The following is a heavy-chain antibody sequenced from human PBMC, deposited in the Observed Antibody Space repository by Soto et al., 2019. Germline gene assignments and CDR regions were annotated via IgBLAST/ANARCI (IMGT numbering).Heavy chain of an antibody. D-gene: IGHD3-10*02. CDR2: IFYSGST. J-gene: IGHJ5*01. CDR3: ASMIGDPVLSFDS. Sequence: QVQLQESGPGLVKPSETLSLTCTVSGGSISSYYWSWIRQPPGKGLEWIGFIFYSGSTSYNPSLMSRVTISIDTSEYQCSLKLNSVTAADTAVYYCASMIGDPVLSFDSWGQGTLVAVSS. CDR1: GGSISSYY. V-gene: IGHV4-59*01.